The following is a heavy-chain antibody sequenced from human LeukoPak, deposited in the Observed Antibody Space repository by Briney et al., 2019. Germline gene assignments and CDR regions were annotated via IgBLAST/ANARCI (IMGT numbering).Heavy chain of an antibody. CDR3: AREQYGSGSYYSDY. V-gene: IGHV4-34*01. CDR2: INHSGST. CDR1: GGSFSGYY. D-gene: IGHD3-10*01. J-gene: IGHJ4*02. Sequence: SETLSLTCAVYGGSFSGYYWSWIRQPPGKGLEWIGEINHSGSTNYNPSLKSRVTISVDTSKSQFSLKLSSVTAADTAVYYCAREQYGSGSYYSDYWGQGTLVTVSS.